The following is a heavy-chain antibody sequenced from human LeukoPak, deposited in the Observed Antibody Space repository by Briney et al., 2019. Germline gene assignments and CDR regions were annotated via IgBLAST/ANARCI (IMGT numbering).Heavy chain of an antibody. Sequence: SETLSLTCTVSGSSISSSSYSWGWIRQPPGKGLEWIGSIYYSGTTYYNPSLKSRVTISVDPSKIQFSLKLSSVAATDTAVYFCARPRFDFWSGYTHPYFDYWGQGTLVTVSS. CDR2: IYYSGTT. V-gene: IGHV4-39*01. J-gene: IGHJ4*02. CDR3: ARPRFDFWSGYTHPYFDY. CDR1: GSSISSSSYS. D-gene: IGHD3-3*01.